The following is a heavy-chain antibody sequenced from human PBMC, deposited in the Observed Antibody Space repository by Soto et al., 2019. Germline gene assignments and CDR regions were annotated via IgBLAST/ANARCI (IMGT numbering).Heavy chain of an antibody. CDR2: IIPIFGTA. CDR1: GGTFSSYA. D-gene: IGHD6-13*01. J-gene: IGHJ6*02. V-gene: IGHV1-69*13. Sequence: SVKVSCKASGGTFSSYAISWVRRAPGQGLEWMGGIIPIFGTANYAQKFQGRVTITADESTSTAYMELSSLRSEDTAVYYCARGPIAAADFYYYGMDVWGQGTTVTVSS. CDR3: ARGPIAAADFYYYGMDV.